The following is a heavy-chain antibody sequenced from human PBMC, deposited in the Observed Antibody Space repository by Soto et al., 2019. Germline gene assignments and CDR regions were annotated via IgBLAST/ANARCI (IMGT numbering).Heavy chain of an antibody. CDR1: GFSFSTYA. CDR2: ISGSGSST. V-gene: IGHV3-23*01. D-gene: IGHD6-19*01. CDR3: ADTWGYSSASCYFEY. J-gene: IGHJ4*02. Sequence: PGGSLRLSCAASGFSFSTYAMSWVRQAPGKGLEWVSAISGSGSSTYYTDSVRGRFTISRDNSKNTLYLQMNSLRVEDTAIYYCADTWGYSSASCYFEYWGQGTLVTVSS.